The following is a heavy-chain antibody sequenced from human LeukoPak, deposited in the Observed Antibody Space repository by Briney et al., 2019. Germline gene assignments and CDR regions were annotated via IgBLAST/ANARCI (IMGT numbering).Heavy chain of an antibody. V-gene: IGHV1-18*01. J-gene: IGHJ3*02. CDR1: GFTFANYD. Sequence: GASVKVSCRTSGFTFANYDVNWVRQAPGQGLEWMGWISPYNGNINYAQKVQGRVIMTTDTSTTTAYMELRSLRSDDTAVYYCARSGHIYGREALDIWGQGTMVTVSS. D-gene: IGHD5-18*01. CDR2: ISPYNGNI. CDR3: ARSGHIYGREALDI.